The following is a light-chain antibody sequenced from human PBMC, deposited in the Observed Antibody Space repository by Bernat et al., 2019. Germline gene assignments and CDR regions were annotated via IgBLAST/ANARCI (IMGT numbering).Light chain of an antibody. Sequence: QSALTQPASVSGSPGQSITISCTGTSSDFGSYTVVSCYQQPPGEVPKLMIYEASKRPSGVSNRFSGTQSGNTASLTISGLQAEDEADYYCRSYADRPASLYVFGTGTKVTVL. J-gene: IGLJ1*01. CDR2: EAS. CDR1: SSDFGSYTV. V-gene: IGLV2-23*01. CDR3: RSYADRPASLYV.